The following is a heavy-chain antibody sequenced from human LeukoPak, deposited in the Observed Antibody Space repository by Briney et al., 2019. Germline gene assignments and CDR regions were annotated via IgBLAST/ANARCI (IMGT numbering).Heavy chain of an antibody. V-gene: IGHV1-46*01. CDR3: AKDKTFSSSWTGDAFDI. J-gene: IGHJ3*02. CDR2: INPSGGST. Sequence: ASVKVSCKASGYTFTSYYMHWVRQAPGQGLEWMGIINPSGGSTSYAQKFQGRVTMTRDTSTSTVYMELSSLRSEDTAVYYCAKDKTFSSSWTGDAFDIWGQGTMVTVSS. D-gene: IGHD6-13*01. CDR1: GYTFTSYY.